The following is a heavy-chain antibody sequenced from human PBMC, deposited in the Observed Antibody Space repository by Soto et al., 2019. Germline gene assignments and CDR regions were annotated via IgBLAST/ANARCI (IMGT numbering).Heavy chain of an antibody. D-gene: IGHD5-12*01. CDR3: ATKRWLQSPLDY. J-gene: IGHJ4*02. V-gene: IGHV1-69*02. CDR1: GGTFSSYT. Sequence: SVKVSCKASGGTFSSYTISWVRQAPGQGLEWMGRIIPILGIANYAQKFQGRVTITADKSTSTAYMELSSLRSEDTAVYYCATKRWLQSPLDYWGQGTLVTVSS. CDR2: IIPILGIA.